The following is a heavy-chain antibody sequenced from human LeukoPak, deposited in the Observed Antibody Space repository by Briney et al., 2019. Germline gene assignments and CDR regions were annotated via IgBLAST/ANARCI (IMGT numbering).Heavy chain of an antibody. CDR3: ARDSAESHHGFDY. CDR1: GGSISSYY. Sequence: SETLSLTCTVSGGSISSYYWSWIRQPPGEGQEWIGYIYYSGSTNYNPSLKSRVTISVDTSKNQFSLKLSSVTAADTAVYYCARDSAESHHGFDYWGQGTLVTVSS. CDR2: IYYSGST. V-gene: IGHV4-59*01. J-gene: IGHJ4*02. D-gene: IGHD1-14*01.